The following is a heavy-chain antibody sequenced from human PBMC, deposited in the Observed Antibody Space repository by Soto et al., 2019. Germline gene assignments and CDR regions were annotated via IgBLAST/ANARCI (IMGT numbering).Heavy chain of an antibody. D-gene: IGHD3-3*01. V-gene: IGHV4-59*01. Sequence: SETLSLTCTVSGVSISDNDWNWLRQPPGKGLEWIGYIYSNGITRYSPSLRSRVTISLDTSKNQFSLNLSSVTAADTAVYYCARDSPRTTVFGPFYYYTMDVWGPGTTVTCSS. CDR2: IYSNGIT. J-gene: IGHJ6*02. CDR3: ARDSPRTTVFGPFYYYTMDV. CDR1: GVSISDND.